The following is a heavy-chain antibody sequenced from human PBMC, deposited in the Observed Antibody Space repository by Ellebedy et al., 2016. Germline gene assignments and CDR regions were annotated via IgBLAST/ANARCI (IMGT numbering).Heavy chain of an antibody. J-gene: IGHJ3*02. CDR3: AKDRNYAFDI. V-gene: IGHV3-30*18. Sequence: GESLKISCAASGFTFSSYGMHWVRQAPGKGLEWVAVISYDGSNKYYADSVKGRFTISRDNSKNTLYLQMNSLRAEDTAVYYCAKDRNYAFDIWGQGTMVTVSS. D-gene: IGHD4-11*01. CDR2: ISYDGSNK. CDR1: GFTFSSYG.